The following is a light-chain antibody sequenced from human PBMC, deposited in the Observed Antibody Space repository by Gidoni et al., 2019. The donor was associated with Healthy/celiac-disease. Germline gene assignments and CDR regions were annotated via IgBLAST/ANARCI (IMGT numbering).Light chain of an antibody. J-gene: IGKJ2*01. V-gene: IGKV3-15*01. Sequence: EIVMTQSPATLSVSPGDRATLSCRASQSISSNLAWYQQKPGQAPRLLIYVASTRATGIPARFSGSGSVTEFTLTISSLQSEDFAVYYCQQYNNWPPVYTFGQGTKLEIK. CDR1: QSISSN. CDR2: VAS. CDR3: QQYNNWPPVYT.